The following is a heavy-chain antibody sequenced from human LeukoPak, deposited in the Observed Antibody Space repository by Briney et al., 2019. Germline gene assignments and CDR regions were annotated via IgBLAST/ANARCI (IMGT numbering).Heavy chain of an antibody. CDR1: GGSISSSSYY. J-gene: IGHJ4*02. Sequence: SETLSLTCTVSGGSISSSSYYWGWVRQPPGKGLEWIGSIYYSGSTYYNPSLKSRVTISVDTSKNQFSLKLSSVTAADTAVYYCARRSTMDYYFDYWGQGTLVTVSS. V-gene: IGHV4-39*01. CDR3: ARRSTMDYYFDY. CDR2: IYYSGST. D-gene: IGHD3-10*01.